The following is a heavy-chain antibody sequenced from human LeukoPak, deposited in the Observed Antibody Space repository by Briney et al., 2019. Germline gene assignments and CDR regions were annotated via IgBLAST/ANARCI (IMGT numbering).Heavy chain of an antibody. CDR3: TREEPYANYFDY. V-gene: IGHV3-49*04. Sequence: GRSLRLSCTTSGFTFGDYAMSWVRQAPGKGLEWVGFIRSKAYGGTTEYAASVKGRFTISRDDSKSIAYLQMNSLKTEDTAVYYCTREEPYANYFDYWGQGTLVTVSS. CDR1: GFTFGDYA. J-gene: IGHJ4*02. D-gene: IGHD1-14*01. CDR2: IRSKAYGGTT.